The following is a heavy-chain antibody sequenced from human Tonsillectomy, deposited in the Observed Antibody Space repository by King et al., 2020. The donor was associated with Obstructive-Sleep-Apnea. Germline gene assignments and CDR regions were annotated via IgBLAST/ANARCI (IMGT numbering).Heavy chain of an antibody. D-gene: IGHD4-23*01. CDR1: GFTFSDYY. Sequence: VHLMESGGGLVKPGGSLRLSCAASGFTFSDYYMNWIRQAPGKGLEWLSYISLCGSTIYHADSLKGRFTISRDNAKSLLYLQMNSLRDEDTAMYYCARGGMTTVVTFDSWGLGTLVTVSS. CDR2: ISLCGSTI. CDR3: ARGGMTTVVTFDS. V-gene: IGHV3-11*01. J-gene: IGHJ4*02.